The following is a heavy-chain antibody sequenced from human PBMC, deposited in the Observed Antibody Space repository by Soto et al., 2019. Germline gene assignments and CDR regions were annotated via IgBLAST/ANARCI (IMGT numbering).Heavy chain of an antibody. V-gene: IGHV4-30-2*01. J-gene: IGHJ5*02. CDR3: ARAVSPYFGTWFDP. CDR2: ISQTGAT. D-gene: IGHD3-10*01. Sequence: PSETLSLTCAVSGGSITSGNSYSWAWIRKPPGRGLEWIGSISQTGATSYNPSLKSRVSVSLDKSKNQFSLRLSSVTAADMAVYYCARAVSPYFGTWFDPLGQGTLVTVSS. CDR1: GGSITSGNSYS.